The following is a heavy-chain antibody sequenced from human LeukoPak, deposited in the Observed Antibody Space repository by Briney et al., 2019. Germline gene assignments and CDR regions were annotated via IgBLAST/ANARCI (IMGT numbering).Heavy chain of an antibody. J-gene: IGHJ4*02. CDR1: GFTFSNYS. Sequence: PGGSLRLSCTASGFTFSNYSRMWVRQAPGKRLEWVSSITGSGDGTYYADSVRGRFTISRDNSENTLYLQLNSLRAEDTAVYFCVKGFVHPTSSLDYWGQGTLVTVSS. CDR3: VKGFVHPTSSLDY. D-gene: IGHD3-10*01. V-gene: IGHV3-23*01. CDR2: ITGSGDGT.